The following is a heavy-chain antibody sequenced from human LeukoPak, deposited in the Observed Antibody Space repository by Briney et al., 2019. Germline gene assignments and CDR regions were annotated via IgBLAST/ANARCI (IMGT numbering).Heavy chain of an antibody. CDR3: AKNGDRGAYCTGGTCYPYFYYYMDV. J-gene: IGHJ6*03. V-gene: IGHV3-23*01. CDR1: GFTFSSYG. Sequence: GGSLRLTCAASGFTFSSYGMSWVRQAQGKGLEWVSSISSTGSTTYYADSVKGRFTISRDNSKNTLYLQMHSLRAEDTAIYYCAKNGDRGAYCTGGTCYPYFYYYMDVWGKGTTVTI. CDR2: ISSTGSTT. D-gene: IGHD2-15*01.